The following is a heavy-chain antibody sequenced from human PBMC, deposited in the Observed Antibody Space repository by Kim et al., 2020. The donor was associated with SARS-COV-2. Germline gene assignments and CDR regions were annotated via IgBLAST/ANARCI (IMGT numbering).Heavy chain of an antibody. CDR2: IIPIFGTA. CDR1: GGTFSSYD. J-gene: IGHJ3*02. V-gene: IGHV1-69*13. D-gene: IGHD3-22*01. Sequence: SVKVSFKASGGTFSSYDISWVRQAPGQGLEWMGGIIPIFGTANYAQKFQGRVTITADESTSTAYMELSSLRSEDTAVYYCARDLSPRRSYYYDSSGGDAFDIWGQGTMVTVSS. CDR3: ARDLSPRRSYYYDSSGGDAFDI.